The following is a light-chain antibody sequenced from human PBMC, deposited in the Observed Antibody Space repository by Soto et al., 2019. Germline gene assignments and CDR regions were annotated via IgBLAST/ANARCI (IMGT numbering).Light chain of an antibody. CDR3: QSYDSSLGANYV. CDR2: GNA. J-gene: IGLJ1*01. Sequence: QSVLTQPPSVSRAPGQRVTISCTGSSSNIGAGYDVHWYQQLPGTAPKLLIYGNANRPSGVPDRFSGSKSGTSASLAITGLQAEDEADYYCQSYDSSLGANYVFGTGTKVTVL. V-gene: IGLV1-40*01. CDR1: SSNIGAGYD.